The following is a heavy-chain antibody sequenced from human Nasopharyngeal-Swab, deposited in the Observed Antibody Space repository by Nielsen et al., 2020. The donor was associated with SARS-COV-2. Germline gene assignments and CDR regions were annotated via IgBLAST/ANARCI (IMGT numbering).Heavy chain of an antibody. CDR2: VSAYNGNT. CDR3: ARQAAYCGGDCFDY. J-gene: IGHJ4*02. CDR1: GYTFTSYG. Sequence: ASVKVSCKASGYTFTSYGISWVRQAPGQGLEWMGWVSAYNGNTNYAQKLQGRVTMTTDTSTSTAYMELRSLRSDDTAVYYCARQAAYCGGDCFDYWGQGTLVTVSS. D-gene: IGHD2-21*01. V-gene: IGHV1-18*01.